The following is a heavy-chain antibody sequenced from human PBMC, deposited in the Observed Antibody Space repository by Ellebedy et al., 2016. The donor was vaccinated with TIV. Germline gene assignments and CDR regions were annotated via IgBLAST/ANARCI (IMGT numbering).Heavy chain of an antibody. CDR3: AKGGTSISDYLGGY. CDR1: GFTFRNNA. Sequence: PGGSLRLSCAASGFTFRNNAMMWVRQAPGKGLEWVSGISTSGGNTYYEDSVKGRFTVSRDNSKSTLSLQMSGLRAEDTAVYYCAKGGTSISDYLGGYWGQGTLVTVSS. CDR2: ISTSGGNT. V-gene: IGHV3-23*01. D-gene: IGHD4-17*01. J-gene: IGHJ4*02.